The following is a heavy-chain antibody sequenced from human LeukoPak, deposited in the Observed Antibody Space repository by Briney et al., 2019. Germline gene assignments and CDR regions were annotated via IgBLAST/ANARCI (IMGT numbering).Heavy chain of an antibody. D-gene: IGHD6-19*01. CDR2: INWNGGST. Sequence: PGGSLRLSCAASGFTFDDYGMSWVRQVPGKGLEWVSGINWNGGSTGNADSVKGRFTISRDNAKNSLYLQMNSLRAEDTAVYYCARGVRIAVAGYIDYWGQGTLVTVSS. J-gene: IGHJ4*02. CDR1: GFTFDDYG. V-gene: IGHV3-20*04. CDR3: ARGVRIAVAGYIDY.